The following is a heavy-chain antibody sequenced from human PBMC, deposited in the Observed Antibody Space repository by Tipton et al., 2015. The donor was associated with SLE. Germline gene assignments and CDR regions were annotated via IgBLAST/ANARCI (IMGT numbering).Heavy chain of an antibody. Sequence: TLSLTCTVSGGSVSSGSYYWAWIRKPPGKGPEWIGTIYYSGSTYYYPSLKSRITISVDTSKNQFSLEVRSATAADTAVYYCARAEMTTEGSAFYFYVDVWGKGTTVTVSS. CDR1: GGSVSSGSYY. D-gene: IGHD5-24*01. CDR3: ARAEMTTEGSAFYFYVDV. CDR2: IYYSGST. J-gene: IGHJ6*03. V-gene: IGHV4-39*07.